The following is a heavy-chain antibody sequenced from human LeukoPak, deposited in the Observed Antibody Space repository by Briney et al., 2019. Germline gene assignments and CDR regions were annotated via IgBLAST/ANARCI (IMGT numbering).Heavy chain of an antibody. Sequence: PGGSLRLSCAAAGFTFSDYSMNWVRQAPGKGLKLISYIGIDSGNTNYADSVKGRFTISGDKAKNSLYLQMNSLRVEDTAVYYCARDYKYAFDNWGQGTLVTVSS. CDR2: IGIDSGNT. J-gene: IGHJ4*02. V-gene: IGHV3-48*01. CDR3: ARDYKYAFDN. D-gene: IGHD5-24*01. CDR1: GFTFSDYS.